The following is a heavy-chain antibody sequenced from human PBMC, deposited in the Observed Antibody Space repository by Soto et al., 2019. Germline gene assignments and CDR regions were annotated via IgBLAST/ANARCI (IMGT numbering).Heavy chain of an antibody. D-gene: IGHD3-3*01. V-gene: IGHV3-7*01. J-gene: IGHJ6*03. Sequence: EVQLVESGGGLVQPGGSLRLSCAASGFTFSSYWMSWVGQAPGKGLEWVANIKQDGSEKYYVDSVKGRFTISRDNAKNSLYLQMNSLRAEDTAVYYCARDQNFWSGYYLFGYYYYMDVWGKGTTVTVSS. CDR3: ARDQNFWSGYYLFGYYYYMDV. CDR1: GFTFSSYW. CDR2: IKQDGSEK.